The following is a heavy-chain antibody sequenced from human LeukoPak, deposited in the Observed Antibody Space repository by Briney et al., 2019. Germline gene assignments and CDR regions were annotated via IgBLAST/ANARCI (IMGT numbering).Heavy chain of an antibody. CDR1: GFTFSSNW. CDR2: INPNGSRT. CDR3: SRDFNERNDF. Sequence: PGGSLRLSCAASGFTFSSNWMHWVRQGPGKGLVWVSRINPNGSRTDYAESVKGRFTISRDNAKNTLSLEMNSLGDEDTAVYYCSRDFNERNDFWGQGTLVTVSS. V-gene: IGHV3-74*01. J-gene: IGHJ4*02. D-gene: IGHD1-14*01.